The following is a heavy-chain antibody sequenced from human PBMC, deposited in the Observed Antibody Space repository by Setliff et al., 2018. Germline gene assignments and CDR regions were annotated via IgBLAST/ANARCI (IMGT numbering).Heavy chain of an antibody. V-gene: IGHV4-38-2*01. CDR1: GFSITSGYY. D-gene: IGHD6-19*01. Sequence: PSEILSLTCAVSGFSITSGYYWGWIRQAPGKGLEWIGSLYHSGTTYYNPSLKRRVTISLDTSKNHFSLNLNSVTAADTAVYFCARGWGSGWSKEGAFDIWGQGTMVTVSS. CDR3: ARGWGSGWSKEGAFDI. CDR2: LYHSGTT. J-gene: IGHJ3*02.